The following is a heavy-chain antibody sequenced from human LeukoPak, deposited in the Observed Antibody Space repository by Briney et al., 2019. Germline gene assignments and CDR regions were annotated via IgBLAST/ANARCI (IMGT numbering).Heavy chain of an antibody. CDR1: GYTFTSYP. V-gene: IGHV1-18*01. Sequence: GASVKVSCKASGYTFTSYPISWVRQAPGQGLEWMGWITTYNGNTKSAQKLQGRVTMTTDTSTSTAYMDLRGLRSDDTAVYYCARGYDYGDYVGDFDYWGQGTLVTVSS. CDR3: ARGYDYGDYVGDFDY. J-gene: IGHJ4*02. CDR2: ITTYNGNT. D-gene: IGHD4-17*01.